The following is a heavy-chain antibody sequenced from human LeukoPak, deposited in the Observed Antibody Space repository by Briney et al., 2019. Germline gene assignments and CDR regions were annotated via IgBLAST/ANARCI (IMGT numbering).Heavy chain of an antibody. Sequence: KPGGSLRLSCAASGFTVSSNYMSWVRQAPGKGLEWVSVIYSGGDTYYADSVKGRFTISSDNSKNTLCLQMNSLRAEDTAVYFCARVESTSWYAFDIWGQGTMVTVSS. CDR1: GFTVSSNY. J-gene: IGHJ3*02. CDR2: IYSGGDT. CDR3: ARVESTSWYAFDI. D-gene: IGHD6-13*01. V-gene: IGHV3-53*01.